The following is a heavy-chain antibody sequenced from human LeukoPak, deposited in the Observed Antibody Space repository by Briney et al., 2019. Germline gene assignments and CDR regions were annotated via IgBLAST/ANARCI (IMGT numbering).Heavy chain of an antibody. V-gene: IGHV6-1*01. D-gene: IGHD6-13*01. Sequence: SQTLSLTCAISGDSVSSNSAAWNWIRQSPSRGLEWLGRTYYRSKWYSAYAVSVKSRITINPDTSKNQFSPQLNSVTPEDTAVYYCSRTAGVAAAAGTQFDYWGQGTLVTVSS. CDR1: GDSVSSNSAA. CDR3: SRTAGVAAAAGTQFDY. CDR2: TYYRSKWYS. J-gene: IGHJ4*02.